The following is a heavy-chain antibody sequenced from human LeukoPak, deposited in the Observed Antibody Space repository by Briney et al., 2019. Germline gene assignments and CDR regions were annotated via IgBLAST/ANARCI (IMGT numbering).Heavy chain of an antibody. CDR3: ARDGGSWYSPYYYGMDV. CDR2: ISAYNGNT. V-gene: IGHV1-18*01. CDR1: GYTSTSYG. J-gene: IGHJ6*02. D-gene: IGHD6-13*01. Sequence: ASVKVSCKASGYTSTSYGISWVRQAPGQGLEWMGWISAYNGNTNYAQKLQGRVTMTTDTSTSTAYMELRSLRSDDTAVYYCARDGGSWYSPYYYGMDVWGQGTTVTVSS.